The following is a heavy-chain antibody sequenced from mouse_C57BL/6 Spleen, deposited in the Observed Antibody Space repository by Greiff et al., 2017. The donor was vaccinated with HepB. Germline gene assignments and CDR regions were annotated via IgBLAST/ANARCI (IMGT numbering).Heavy chain of an antibody. CDR1: GYTFTSYW. J-gene: IGHJ3*01. CDR2: IDPSDSYT. Sequence: VKLQQSGAELVKPGASVKLSCKASGYTFTSYWMQWVKQRPGQGLEWIGEIDPSDSYTNYNQKFKGKATLTVDTSSSTAYMQLSSLTSEDSAVYYCARGLSHYYGSSYLFAYWGQGTLVTVSA. V-gene: IGHV1-50*01. D-gene: IGHD1-1*01. CDR3: ARGLSHYYGSSYLFAY.